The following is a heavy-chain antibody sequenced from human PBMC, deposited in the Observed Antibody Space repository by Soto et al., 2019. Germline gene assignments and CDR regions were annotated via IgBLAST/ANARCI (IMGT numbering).Heavy chain of an antibody. Sequence: QVLLVQSGPEVKKPGSSVKVSCKASGGTFNNYAINWVRQAPGKGLEWMGGIIPTFGTGNHAQKFQGRVRITADESTTTADMELNSLRSEDTSIYYCSSFDGTLVRGGWSSPYEMDFWGQGTTVSVTS. J-gene: IGHJ6*01. D-gene: IGHD3-10*01. V-gene: IGHV1-69*01. CDR3: SSFDGTLVRGGWSSPYEMDF. CDR1: GGTFNNYA. CDR2: IIPTFGTG.